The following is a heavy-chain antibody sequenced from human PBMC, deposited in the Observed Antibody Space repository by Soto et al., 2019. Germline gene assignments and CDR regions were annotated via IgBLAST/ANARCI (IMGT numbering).Heavy chain of an antibody. D-gene: IGHD3-10*01. J-gene: IGHJ6*02. CDR1: GYTFTSYG. V-gene: IGHV1-18*01. Sequence: GASVKVSCKASGYTFTSYGISWVRQAPGQGLEWMGWISAYNGNTNYAQKLQGRVTMTTDTSTSTAYMELRSLRSDDTAVYYCARVRGSGSYDDYYYYGMDVWGQGTTVTVSS. CDR3: ARVRGSGSYDDYYYYGMDV. CDR2: ISAYNGNT.